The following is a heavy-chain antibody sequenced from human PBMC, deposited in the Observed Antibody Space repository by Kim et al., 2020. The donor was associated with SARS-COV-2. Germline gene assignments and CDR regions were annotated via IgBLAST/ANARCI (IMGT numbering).Heavy chain of an antibody. V-gene: IGHV3-30*18. CDR2: ISYDGSDK. Sequence: GGSLRLSCAASEFTFNNYGIHWVRQAPGKGLEWVAVISYDGSDKYYADSVKGRFSISRDTSKNTVYLQMNSLRPEDTAGCYCAKVAVPYIVVTRYFDYWG. D-gene: IGHD5-12*01. J-gene: IGHJ4*03. CDR1: EFTFNNYG. CDR3: AKVAVPYIVVTRYFDY.